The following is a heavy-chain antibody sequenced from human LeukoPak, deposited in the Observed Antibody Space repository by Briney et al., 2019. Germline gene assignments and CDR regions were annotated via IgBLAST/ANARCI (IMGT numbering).Heavy chain of an antibody. V-gene: IGHV4-61*02. CDR2: IYTSGST. D-gene: IGHD6-13*01. Sequence: SQTLSLTCTVSGGSISSGSYYWSWIRQPVGKGLEWIGRIYTSGSTNYNPSLKSRVTISVDTSKNQFSLKLSSVTAADTAVYYCARDLNEYSSSPLDYWGQGALVTDSS. J-gene: IGHJ4*02. CDR3: ARDLNEYSSSPLDY. CDR1: GGSISSGSYY.